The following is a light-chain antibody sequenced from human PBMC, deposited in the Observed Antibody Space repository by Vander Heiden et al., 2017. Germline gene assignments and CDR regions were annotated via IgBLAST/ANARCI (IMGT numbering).Light chain of an antibody. V-gene: IGLV1-44*01. J-gene: IGLJ1*01. CDR3: ATWDDRLTACV. CDR2: SNT. CDR1: RSNGGSNT. Sequence: QSVLTQPPSASGPPGQTVTITGSGGRSNGGSNTVNWYQQVPGRAPQRLIYSNTQRPSGVPDRFSGSKSGTSASLAISGLLNEDEADYYCATWDDRLTACVFGTGTKVTVL.